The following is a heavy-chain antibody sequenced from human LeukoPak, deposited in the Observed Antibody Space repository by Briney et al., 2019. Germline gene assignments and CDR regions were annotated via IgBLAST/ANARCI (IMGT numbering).Heavy chain of an antibody. CDR2: ISGSGGST. CDR3: AKHSDIVVVPAAIGLDY. J-gene: IGHJ4*02. CDR1: GFAFGSEA. D-gene: IGHD2-2*01. V-gene: IGHV3-23*01. Sequence: GGSLRLSCAVSGFAFGSEAMSWVRQAPGKGLEWVSAISGSGGSTYYADSVKGRFTISRDNSKNTLYLQMNSLRAEDTAVYYCAKHSDIVVVPAAIGLDYWGQGTLVTVSS.